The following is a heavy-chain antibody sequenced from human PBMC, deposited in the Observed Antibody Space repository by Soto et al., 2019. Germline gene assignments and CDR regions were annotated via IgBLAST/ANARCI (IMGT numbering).Heavy chain of an antibody. CDR3: TTWRSRFNFAY. CDR2: ITGNGGST. J-gene: IGHJ4*02. V-gene: IGHV3-23*01. D-gene: IGHD1-26*01. CDR1: GFTFSSYA. Sequence: GGSLRLSCAASGFTFSSYAMNWVRQAPGKGLDWVSTITGNGGSTYYADSVKGRFTASRDNSKGTLYLEMDSLRAEDTAVYYCTTWRSRFNFAYWGQGALVTVSS.